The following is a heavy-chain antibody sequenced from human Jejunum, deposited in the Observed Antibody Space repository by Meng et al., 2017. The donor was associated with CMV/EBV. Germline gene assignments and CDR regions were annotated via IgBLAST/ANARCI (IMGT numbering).Heavy chain of an antibody. CDR1: GGSISSSY. CDR2: MYYSGST. V-gene: IGHV4-59*01. Sequence: VSGGSISSSYWSWVRQPPGKGLEWIGYMYYSGSTRYNPSLQSRVTISLDTSKTQFSLRLTSVSAADTAVYYCARDTFDRRNGMDVWGQGTTVTVSS. J-gene: IGHJ6*02. CDR3: ARDTFDRRNGMDV.